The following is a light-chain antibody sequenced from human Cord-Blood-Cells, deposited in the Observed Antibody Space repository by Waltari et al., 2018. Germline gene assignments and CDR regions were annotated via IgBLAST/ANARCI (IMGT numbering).Light chain of an antibody. J-gene: IGKJ2*03. V-gene: IGKV1-39*01. CDR2: AAY. CDR1: QSIRSY. CDR3: QQSYSTPYS. Sequence: DIQMTQSPSSLSASVGARVTITCRASQSIRSYLNWYQQKPGKAPKLLIYAAYSLQSGVPSRFSGIGSGTDFTLTISSLQPEDFATYYCQQSYSTPYSFGQGTKLEIK.